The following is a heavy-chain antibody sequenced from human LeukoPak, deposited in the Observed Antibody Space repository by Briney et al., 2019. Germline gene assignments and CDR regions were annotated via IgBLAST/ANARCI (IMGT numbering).Heavy chain of an antibody. Sequence: PSETLSLTCTVSGGSISSSSYYWGWLRQPPGKGLEGIGSIYYSGSTYYNPSLKSRVTISVDTSKNQFSLKLSSVTAADTAVYYCARGNIVARRGYYYYYYMDVWGKGATVTISS. V-gene: IGHV4-39*01. CDR2: IYYSGST. D-gene: IGHD5-12*01. J-gene: IGHJ6*03. CDR1: GGSISSSSYY. CDR3: ARGNIVARRGYYYYYYMDV.